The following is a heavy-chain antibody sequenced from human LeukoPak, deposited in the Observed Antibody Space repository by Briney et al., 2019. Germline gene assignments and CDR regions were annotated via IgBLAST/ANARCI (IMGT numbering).Heavy chain of an antibody. D-gene: IGHD5-18*01. Sequence: GGSLRLSCAASGFTFSSYAMHWVRQAPGKGLEWVAVISYDGSNKYYADSVKGRFTISRDNSKNTLYLQMNSLRAEDTAVYSCARERYRIQLWLSPTYYFDYWGQGTLVTVSS. CDR2: ISYDGSNK. V-gene: IGHV3-30*04. J-gene: IGHJ4*02. CDR3: ARERYRIQLWLSPTYYFDY. CDR1: GFTFSSYA.